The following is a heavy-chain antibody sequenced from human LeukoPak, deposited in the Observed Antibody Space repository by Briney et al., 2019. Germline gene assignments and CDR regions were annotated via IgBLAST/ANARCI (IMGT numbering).Heavy chain of an antibody. CDR2: ISDAGSEK. CDR3: ARESMIVGDDAFDI. J-gene: IGHJ3*02. D-gene: IGHD1-26*01. CDR1: GFTFSKYG. Sequence: GGSLRLSCAASGFTFSKYGVHWVRQAPGKGLEWVAVISDAGSEKYYADSVKGRFTISRDNSKNTVYLQMNSLRAGDTAVYYCARESMIVGDDAFDIWGQGTMVTVSS. V-gene: IGHV3-30*03.